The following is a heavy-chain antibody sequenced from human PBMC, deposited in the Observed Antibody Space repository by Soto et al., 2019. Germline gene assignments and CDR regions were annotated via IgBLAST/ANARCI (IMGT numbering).Heavy chain of an antibody. Sequence: SETLSLTCTVSGGSVSSYYWSWIRQSPGKGLEWIGYIYYTRRPNYSPSLKSRVTISLDTSKNQFSLKLNSVTAADTAVYFCARLRYSVAGYYFDYWGQGTLVTVSS. CDR3: ARLRYSVAGYYFDY. D-gene: IGHD6-19*01. CDR1: GGSVSSYY. J-gene: IGHJ4*02. CDR2: IYYTRRP. V-gene: IGHV4-59*02.